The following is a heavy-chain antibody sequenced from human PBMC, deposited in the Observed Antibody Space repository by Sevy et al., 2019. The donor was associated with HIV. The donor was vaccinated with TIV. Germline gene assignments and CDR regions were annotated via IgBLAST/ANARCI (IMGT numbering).Heavy chain of an antibody. J-gene: IGHJ4*02. CDR3: AREGGGGSSPGFDY. Sequence: GGSLRLSCAASGFTFSSYGMHWVRQAPGKGLEWVAVIWYDGSNKYYADSVKGRFTIFRDKSKNTLSLQMNSLRVEDTAEYYCAREGGGGSSPGFDYWGQGTLVTVSS. V-gene: IGHV3-33*01. CDR2: IWYDGSNK. D-gene: IGHD6-13*01. CDR1: GFTFSSYG.